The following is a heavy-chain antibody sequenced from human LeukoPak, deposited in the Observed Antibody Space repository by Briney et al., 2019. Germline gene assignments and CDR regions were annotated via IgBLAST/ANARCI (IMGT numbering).Heavy chain of an antibody. V-gene: IGHV3-30-3*01. J-gene: IGHJ6*02. CDR3: ARDSSPLELIAAAGYYGMDV. CDR1: GFTFSSYA. CDR2: ISYDGSNK. D-gene: IGHD6-13*01. Sequence: GGSLRLSCAASGFTFSSYAMHWVRQAPGKGLEWVAVISYDGSNKYYADSVKGRFTISRDNSKNTLYLQMNSLRAEDTAVYYCARDSSPLELIAAAGYYGMDVWGQGTTVTVSS.